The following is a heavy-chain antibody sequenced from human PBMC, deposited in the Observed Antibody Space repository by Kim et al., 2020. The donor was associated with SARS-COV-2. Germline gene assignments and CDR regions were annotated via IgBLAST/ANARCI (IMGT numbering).Heavy chain of an antibody. CDR1: GFTFSSYA. Sequence: GGSLRLSCAASGFTFSSYAMHWVRQAPGKGLEYVSAISSNGGSTYYANSVKGSFTISRDNSKNTLYLQMGSLGAEDMAVYYCARALFYSNYVFDYWGQGTLVTLSS. J-gene: IGHJ4*02. CDR3: ARALFYSNYVFDY. D-gene: IGHD4-4*01. V-gene: IGHV3-64*01. CDR2: ISSNGGST.